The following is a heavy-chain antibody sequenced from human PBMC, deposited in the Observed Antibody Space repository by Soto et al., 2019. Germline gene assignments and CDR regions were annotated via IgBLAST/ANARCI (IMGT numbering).Heavy chain of an antibody. Sequence: EVQLVESGGGLVQPGGSLRLSCAASGFIVSNYYMSWVRQAPGKGLEWVSIVYSAGSTYYADSVKGRFTISRDDSKNTLYLQMNSVRVEDTAVYYCARDLAQRTVTSKPWGQGTLVTVSA. CDR3: ARDLAQRTVTSKP. V-gene: IGHV3-66*01. D-gene: IGHD4-17*01. CDR1: GFIVSNYY. CDR2: VYSAGST. J-gene: IGHJ4*02.